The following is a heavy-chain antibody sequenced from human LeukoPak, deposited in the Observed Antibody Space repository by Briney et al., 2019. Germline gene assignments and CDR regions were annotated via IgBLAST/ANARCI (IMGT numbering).Heavy chain of an antibody. D-gene: IGHD6-13*01. V-gene: IGHV3-74*01. CDR1: GFTFSSSW. Sequence: PGGSLRLYCAASGFTFSSSWMHWVRQAPGEGLVWVSRLNSDGRSTNYADFVKGRFIISRDNTKNTLYLQMNSLRIEDTAVYYCAKESSTSRQADTLFDHWGQGILVTVSS. CDR3: AKESSTSRQADTLFDH. CDR2: LNSDGRST. J-gene: IGHJ4*02.